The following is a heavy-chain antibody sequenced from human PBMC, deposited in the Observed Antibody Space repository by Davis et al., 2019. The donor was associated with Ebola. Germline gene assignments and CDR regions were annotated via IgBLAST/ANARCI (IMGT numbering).Heavy chain of an antibody. CDR3: AGYGDYFLG. D-gene: IGHD4-17*01. Sequence: SETLSLTCTVSGGSISSYYWSWIRQHPGKGLEWIGYIYYSGSTFYTPSLKSRVTISVDRSKNQFSLKLTSVTAADTAVYYCAGYGDYFLGWGQGTLVTVSS. CDR2: IYYSGST. CDR1: GGSISSYY. J-gene: IGHJ4*02. V-gene: IGHV4-59*12.